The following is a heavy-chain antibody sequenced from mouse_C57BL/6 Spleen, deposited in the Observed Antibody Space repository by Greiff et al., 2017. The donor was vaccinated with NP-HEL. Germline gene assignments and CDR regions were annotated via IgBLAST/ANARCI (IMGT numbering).Heavy chain of an antibody. CDR3: AKTTHVYYYGSSHCDY. D-gene: IGHD1-1*01. CDR1: GYTFTDHT. V-gene: IGHV1-78*01. Sequence: QVQLQQSDAELVKPGASVKISCKVSGYTFTDHTIHWMKQRPEQGLEWIGYIYPRDGSTKYNEKFKGKATLTADKSSSTAYMQLNSLTSEDSAVYFCAKTTHVYYYGSSHCDYWGQGTTLTVSS. CDR2: IYPRDGST. J-gene: IGHJ2*01.